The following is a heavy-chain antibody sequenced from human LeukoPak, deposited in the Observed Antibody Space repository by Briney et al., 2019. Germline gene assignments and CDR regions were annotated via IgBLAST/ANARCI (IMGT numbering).Heavy chain of an antibody. CDR2: ISAYNGNT. CDR3: ARGRGIAAAGKFDY. J-gene: IGHJ4*01. D-gene: IGHD6-13*01. V-gene: IGHV1-18*01. Sequence: SVRVSCKASGYTFTSYGISSVPQAPGQRLEWMGWISAYNGNTNYAQKLQGRVTMTTDTSTSTAYMELRSLRSDDTAVYYCARGRGIAAAGKFDYWGHGTLVTVSS. CDR1: GYTFTSYG.